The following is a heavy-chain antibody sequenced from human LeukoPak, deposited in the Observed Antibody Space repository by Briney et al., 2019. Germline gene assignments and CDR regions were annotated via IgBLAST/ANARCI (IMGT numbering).Heavy chain of an antibody. J-gene: IGHJ6*02. CDR3: AKGLSSGYYYSLDV. Sequence: SVKVSCKASGGTFSSYAISWVRQAPGQGLEWMGRIIPILGIANYAQKFQGRVTITADKSTSTAYMELSSLRSEDTALYYCAKGLSSGYYYSLDVWGQGTTVTVSS. CDR2: IIPILGIA. V-gene: IGHV1-69*04. CDR1: GGTFSSYA. D-gene: IGHD3-22*01.